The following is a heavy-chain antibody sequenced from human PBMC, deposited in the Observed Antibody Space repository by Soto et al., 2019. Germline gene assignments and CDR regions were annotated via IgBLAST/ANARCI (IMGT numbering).Heavy chain of an antibody. CDR3: ARDGASGGSWVMYYYYGMDV. V-gene: IGHV1-18*01. Sequence: QVQLVQSGAEVKKPGASVKVSCKASGYTFTSYGISWVRQAPGQGLEWMGWISAYNGNTNYAQKLQGRVTMTTDTSTSTAYRELRSLRSDDTAVYYCARDGASGGSWVMYYYYGMDVWGQGTTVTVSS. J-gene: IGHJ6*02. CDR1: GYTFTSYG. D-gene: IGHD6-13*01. CDR2: ISAYNGNT.